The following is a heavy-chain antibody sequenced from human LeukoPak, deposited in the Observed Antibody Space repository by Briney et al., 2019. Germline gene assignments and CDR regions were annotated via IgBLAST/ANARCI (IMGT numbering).Heavy chain of an antibody. CDR3: ARVGPIDYYYYPMDV. CDR2: LNPDGGGA. J-gene: IGHJ6*02. CDR1: GYTLTGYY. V-gene: IGHV1-2*02. Sequence: ASVEVSCKASGYTLTGYYIHWVRQAPGQGLEWMGWLNPDGGGAYYAQSFQGRVTMTRDTSISTAYMELSSLRFDDTAVYYCARVGPIDYYYYPMDVWGQGTTVTVSS.